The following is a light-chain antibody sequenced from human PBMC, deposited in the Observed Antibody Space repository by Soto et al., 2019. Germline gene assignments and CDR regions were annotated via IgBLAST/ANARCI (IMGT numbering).Light chain of an antibody. CDR2: AAS. Sequence: TQSPSSLSASVGDRVTITCRASQSINIYLNWYQQKPGQAPRLLIYAASTRAAGIPDRFSGSGSATDFTLTISRLEPEDSAVYYCQHYDSSPPYTFGQGTKLEIK. CDR1: QSINIY. CDR3: QHYDSSPPYT. J-gene: IGKJ2*01. V-gene: IGKV3-20*01.